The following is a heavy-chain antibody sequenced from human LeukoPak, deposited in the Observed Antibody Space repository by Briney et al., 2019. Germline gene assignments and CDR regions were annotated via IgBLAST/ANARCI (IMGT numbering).Heavy chain of an antibody. V-gene: IGHV4-61*02. CDR1: GGSISSGSYY. CDR2: IYTSGST. CDR3: ARSPRSVDFGVVTNWFDP. Sequence: SETLSLTCTVSGGSISSGSYYWSWIRQPAGKGLEWIGRIYTSGSTNYNPSLKSRVTISVDTSKNQSSLKLSSVTAADTAVYYCARSPRSVDFGVVTNWFDPWGQGTLVTVSS. J-gene: IGHJ5*02. D-gene: IGHD3-3*01.